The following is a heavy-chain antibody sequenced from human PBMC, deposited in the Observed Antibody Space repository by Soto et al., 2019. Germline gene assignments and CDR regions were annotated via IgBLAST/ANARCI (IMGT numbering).Heavy chain of an antibody. CDR2: ISGSGGST. CDR3: AKDIELGYSYGYVTEYAFDI. Sequence: PGGSLRLSCAASGFTFSSYDMNWVRQAPGKGLEWVSGISGSGGSTYHADSVKGRFTISRDNSKNMLYLQMNSLRAEDTAVYHCAKDIELGYSYGYVTEYAFDIWGQGTMVTVSS. CDR1: GFTFSSYD. D-gene: IGHD5-18*01. V-gene: IGHV3-23*01. J-gene: IGHJ3*02.